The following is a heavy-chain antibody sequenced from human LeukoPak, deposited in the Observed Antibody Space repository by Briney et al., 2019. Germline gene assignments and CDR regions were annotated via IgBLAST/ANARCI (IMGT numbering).Heavy chain of an antibody. V-gene: IGHV4-31*03. CDR2: IYYSGST. CDR3: ARGNVVVPAANRYNWFDP. D-gene: IGHD2-2*01. CDR1: GGSISSGGYY. Sequence: PSETLSLTCTVSGGSISSGGYYWSWIRQHPGKGLEWIGYIYYSGSTYYNPSLKSRVTISVDTSKNQFSLKLSSVTAADTAVYYCARGNVVVPAANRYNWFDPWGQGTLVTVSS. J-gene: IGHJ5*02.